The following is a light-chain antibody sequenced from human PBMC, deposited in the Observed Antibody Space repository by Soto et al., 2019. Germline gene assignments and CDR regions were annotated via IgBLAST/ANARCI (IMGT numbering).Light chain of an antibody. CDR3: QHYNSYSEA. Sequence: DIQMTQSPSSLSASVGDRVIITCQASQDISNYLNWYQQKPGKAPKLLIHDASNLEPGVPSRFSGSGSGTEFTLTISSLQPDDFATYYCQHYNSYSEAFGQGTKVDIK. CDR2: DAS. J-gene: IGKJ1*01. CDR1: QDISNY. V-gene: IGKV1-33*01.